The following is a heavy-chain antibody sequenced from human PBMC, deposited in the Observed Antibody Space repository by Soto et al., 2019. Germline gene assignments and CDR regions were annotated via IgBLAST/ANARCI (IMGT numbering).Heavy chain of an antibody. CDR3: ATSPRFAFDF. Sequence: QVQLQESGPGLVKPSETLSLTCSVSGGSVSGDKNYWSWIRQSPGKGLEWIGFISYSGATIYNPSLKSRLPISVDRSKNQFSLRLSSVPASDTALYYCATSPRFAFDFWGQGTTVIVSS. CDR2: ISYSGAT. J-gene: IGHJ3*01. D-gene: IGHD3-16*01. CDR1: GGSVSGDKNY. V-gene: IGHV4-61*01.